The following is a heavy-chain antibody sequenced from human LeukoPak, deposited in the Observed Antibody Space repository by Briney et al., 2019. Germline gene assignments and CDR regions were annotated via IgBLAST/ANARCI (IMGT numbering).Heavy chain of an antibody. V-gene: IGHV3-23*01. Sequence: PGGSLRLSCAASGFTFSSYGMSWVRQAPGKGLEWVSAISGSGGSTYYADSVKGRFTISRDNSKNTLYLQMNSLRAEDTAVYYCATLDIVVVPGLTDAFDIWGQGTMVTVSS. CDR1: GFTFSSYG. CDR2: ISGSGGST. CDR3: ATLDIVVVPGLTDAFDI. J-gene: IGHJ3*02. D-gene: IGHD2-2*03.